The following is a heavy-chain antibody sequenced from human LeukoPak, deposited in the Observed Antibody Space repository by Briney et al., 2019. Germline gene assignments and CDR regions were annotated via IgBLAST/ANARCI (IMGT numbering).Heavy chain of an antibody. J-gene: IGHJ6*03. CDR2: INPNSGGT. Sequence: ASVKASGKASGYTFTGFYMHWVRRAPGQGFEWLGWINPNSGGTNYEQKFQGRVTMTRDTSISTAYMELSRLRSDDTAVYYCASSVAGTGYYYYMDVWGKGNTVTISS. CDR1: GYTFTGFY. V-gene: IGHV1-2*02. D-gene: IGHD6-19*01. CDR3: ASSVAGTGYYYYMDV.